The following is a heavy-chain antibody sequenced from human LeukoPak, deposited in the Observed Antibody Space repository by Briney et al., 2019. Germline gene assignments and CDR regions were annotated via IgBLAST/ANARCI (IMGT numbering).Heavy chain of an antibody. Sequence: ASVKVSCKASGGTFSSYAISWVRQAPGQGLEWMGGIIPIFGTANYAQKFQGRITITADESTSTAYMELSSLRSEDTAVYYCARDFCSTSCNLGYWGQGTLVTVSS. J-gene: IGHJ4*02. D-gene: IGHD2-2*01. CDR2: IIPIFGTA. V-gene: IGHV1-69*13. CDR1: GGTFSSYA. CDR3: ARDFCSTSCNLGY.